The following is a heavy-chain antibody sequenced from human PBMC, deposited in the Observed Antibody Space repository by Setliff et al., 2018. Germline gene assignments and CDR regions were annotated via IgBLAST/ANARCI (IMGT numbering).Heavy chain of an antibody. J-gene: IGHJ4*02. CDR1: GASIRQTSYF. D-gene: IGHD3-3*01. CDR2: IYITGNP. Sequence: PSETLSLTCAVSGASIRQTSYFWTWVRQPAGKGLEWIGHIYITGNPNVNPSLKSRVAMSLDNSGNQFSLNLQSVTAADTAVYYCTRLYYTSRALYFDIWGQGHPVPSPQ. CDR3: TRLYYTSRALYFDI. V-gene: IGHV4-61*09.